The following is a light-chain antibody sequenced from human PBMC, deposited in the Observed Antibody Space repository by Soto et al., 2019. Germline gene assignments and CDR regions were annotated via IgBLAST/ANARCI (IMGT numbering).Light chain of an antibody. V-gene: IGKV1-5*01. CDR2: DAS. CDR1: QSISSW. Sequence: DIHMTQSPSTLSASVGDRVSITCRASQSISSWLAWYQQKPGKAPKLLIYDASSLETGVPSRFSGSGSGTDFTFTISSLQPEDFATYYCQQYDNLPLIFGQGTRLAI. J-gene: IGKJ5*01. CDR3: QQYDNLPLI.